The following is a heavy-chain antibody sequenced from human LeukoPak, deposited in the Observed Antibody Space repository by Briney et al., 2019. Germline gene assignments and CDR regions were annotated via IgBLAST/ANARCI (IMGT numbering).Heavy chain of an antibody. J-gene: IGHJ3*02. V-gene: IGHV3-21*01. D-gene: IGHD3-10*01. CDR3: ARGVRENDAFDI. Sequence: GGSLRLSCAASGFTFSSYSMNWVRKAPGKGLEWVSSISSSSSYIYYADSVKGRFTISRDNAKNPLYLQMNSLRAEDTAVYYCARGVRENDAFDIWGQGTMVNVSS. CDR1: GFTFSSYS. CDR2: ISSSSSYI.